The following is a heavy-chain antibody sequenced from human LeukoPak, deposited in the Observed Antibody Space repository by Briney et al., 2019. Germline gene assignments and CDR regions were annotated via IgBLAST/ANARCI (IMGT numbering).Heavy chain of an antibody. CDR3: ARDRRIHVGATTPRY. V-gene: IGHV3-30-3*01. CDR2: ISYDGSNK. J-gene: IGHJ4*02. D-gene: IGHD1-26*01. CDR1: GFTFSSYA. Sequence: PGGSLRLSCAASGFTFSSYAMSWVRQAPGKGLEWVAVISYDGSNKYYADSVKGRFTISRDNSKNTLYLQMNSLRAEDTAVYYCARDRRIHVGATTPRYWGQGTLVTVSS.